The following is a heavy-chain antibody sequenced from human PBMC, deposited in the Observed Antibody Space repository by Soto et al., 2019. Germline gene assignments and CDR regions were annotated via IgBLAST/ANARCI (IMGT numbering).Heavy chain of an antibody. V-gene: IGHV1-18*01. J-gene: IGHJ5*02. D-gene: IGHD3-3*01. CDR2: ISAYNGNT. CDR1: GDTFTSYG. Sequence: ASVKVCCKSSGDTFTSYGISWVRQAPGQGLEWMGWISAYNGNTNYAQKLQGRVTMTTDTSTSTAYMELRSLRSDDTAVYYCARVRDDFWSGPLVFDPWGQGTLVTVSS. CDR3: ARVRDDFWSGPLVFDP.